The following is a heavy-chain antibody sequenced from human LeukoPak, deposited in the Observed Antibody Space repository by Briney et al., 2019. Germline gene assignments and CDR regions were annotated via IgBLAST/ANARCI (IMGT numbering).Heavy chain of an antibody. J-gene: IGHJ4*02. CDR2: IRPDGSGA. CDR1: RFSFSSCW. CDR3: GRDLVHGSGSLEN. Sequence: GGSLRLSCAASRFSFSSCWMHWLRQVPGKGLVWVSRIRPDGSGANYADSVTGRFTISRDNAKNTLFLQMNSLRVEDTAVYYCGRDLVHGSGSLENWGQGTQVTVSS. V-gene: IGHV3-74*01. D-gene: IGHD3-10*01.